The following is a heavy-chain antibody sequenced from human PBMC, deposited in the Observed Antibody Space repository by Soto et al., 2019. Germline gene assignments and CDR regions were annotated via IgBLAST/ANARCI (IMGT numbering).Heavy chain of an antibody. D-gene: IGHD2-21*02. V-gene: IGHV2-5*02. Sequence: QITLKESGPTLVKPTQTLTLTCTFSGFSLNTGGLGVGWIRQPPGKALEWLALIYWDGDKRYSPSLKSSLSFTKDTSNNQVVLTVTDMFPVDTGTYFCVHSRCGGDCLRSYSSHYYYGMDGWGQGTTVTVSS. CDR1: GFSLNTGGLG. CDR2: IYWDGDK. J-gene: IGHJ6*02. CDR3: VHSRCGGDCLRSYSSHYYYGMDG.